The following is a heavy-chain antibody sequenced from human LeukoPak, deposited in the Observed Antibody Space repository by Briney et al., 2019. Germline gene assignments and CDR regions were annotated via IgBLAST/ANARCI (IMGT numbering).Heavy chain of an antibody. J-gene: IGHJ4*02. CDR1: GFTFDDYA. D-gene: IGHD5-24*01. CDR2: ISWNSVSI. V-gene: IGHV3-9*03. CDR3: AKDTSAKEMATAFDY. Sequence: GGSLRLSCAASGFTFDDYAMHWVRQAPGKGLEWVSGISWNSVSIGYADSVKGRFTISRDNAKNSLYLQMNSLRAEDMALYYCAKDTSAKEMATAFDYWGQGTLVTVSS.